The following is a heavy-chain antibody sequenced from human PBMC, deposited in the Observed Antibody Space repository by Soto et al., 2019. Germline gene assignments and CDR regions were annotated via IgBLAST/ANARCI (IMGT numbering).Heavy chain of an antibody. D-gene: IGHD3-3*01. J-gene: IGHJ6*04. CDR3: ARDTGTYYDFWSGPPIYYGMDV. CDR1: GYTFTGYY. CDR2: INPNSGGT. Sequence: VSCKASGYTFTGYYMHWVRQAPGQGLEWMGWINPNSGGTNYAQKFQGWVTMTRDTSISTAYMELSRLRSDDTAVYYCARDTGTYYDFWSGPPIYYGMDVWGKGTTVTLSS. V-gene: IGHV1-2*04.